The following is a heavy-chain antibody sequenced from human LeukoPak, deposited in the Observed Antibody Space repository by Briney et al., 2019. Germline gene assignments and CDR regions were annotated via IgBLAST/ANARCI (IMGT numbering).Heavy chain of an antibody. V-gene: IGHV3-33*01. D-gene: IGHD6-19*01. CDR2: IWYDGSNI. Sequence: GGSLRLSCAASGFTFSSYGMHWVRQAPGKGPEWVAVIWYDGSNINYADSVKGRFTISRDNAKNTLYLQMNSLRAEDTAVYYCAQQWLVLGAFDIWGQGTMVTVSS. CDR3: AQQWLVLGAFDI. J-gene: IGHJ3*02. CDR1: GFTFSSYG.